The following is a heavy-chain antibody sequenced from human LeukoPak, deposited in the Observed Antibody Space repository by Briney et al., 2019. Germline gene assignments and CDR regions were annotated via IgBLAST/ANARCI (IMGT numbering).Heavy chain of an antibody. J-gene: IGHJ6*02. CDR3: ARSPPVAAAGTLRRYYYGMDV. V-gene: IGHV1-69*04. Sequence: PVKVSCKASGGTFSSYAISWVRQAPGQGLEWMGRIIPILGIANYAQKFQGRVTITADKSTSTAYMELSSLRSEDTAVYYCARSPPVAAAGTLRRYYYGMDVWGQGTTVTVSS. CDR2: IIPILGIA. D-gene: IGHD6-13*01. CDR1: GGTFSSYA.